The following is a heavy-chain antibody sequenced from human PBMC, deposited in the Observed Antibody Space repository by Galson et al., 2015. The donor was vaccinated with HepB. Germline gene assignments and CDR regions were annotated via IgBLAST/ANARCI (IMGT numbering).Heavy chain of an antibody. J-gene: IGHJ5*02. Sequence: SVKVSCKASGGTFSTYTITWVRQAPGQGLGWMGGIIPFLGIPNYAQRFQGRVTITADKFTSTVYMELSSLRSEDTAVYYCARDGSGTVRGVTINWGWFDPWGQGTLVTVSS. V-gene: IGHV1-69*10. D-gene: IGHD3-10*01. CDR2: IIPFLGIP. CDR1: GGTFSTYT. CDR3: ARDGSGTVRGVTINWGWFDP.